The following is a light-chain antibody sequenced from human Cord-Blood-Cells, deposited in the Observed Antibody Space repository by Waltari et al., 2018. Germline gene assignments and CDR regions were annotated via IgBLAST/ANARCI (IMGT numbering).Light chain of an antibody. J-gene: IGLJ3*02. Sequence: QSALSQPASVSGSPGQSITISCTGTSSDVGGYNYVSWYQQHPGKAPKLRMYDVRNRPSGVANRFSGAKCGNTASLTISGLQAEDEADYYCSSHTSSSTLEVFGGGTKLPVL. CDR2: DVR. V-gene: IGLV2-14*01. CDR1: SSDVGGYNY. CDR3: SSHTSSSTLEV.